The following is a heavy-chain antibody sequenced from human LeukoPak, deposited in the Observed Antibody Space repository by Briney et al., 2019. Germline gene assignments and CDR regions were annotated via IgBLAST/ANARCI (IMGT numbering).Heavy chain of an antibody. Sequence: GGSLRLSCAASGFTFSSYWMHWVRQAPGKGLGWVSRINSDGSSTSYADSVKGRFTISRDNAKNTLYLQMNSLRAEDTAVYYCARRGRGGTTGFDYWGQGTLVTVSS. D-gene: IGHD1-7*01. J-gene: IGHJ4*02. V-gene: IGHV3-74*01. CDR1: GFTFSSYW. CDR3: ARRGRGGTTGFDY. CDR2: INSDGSST.